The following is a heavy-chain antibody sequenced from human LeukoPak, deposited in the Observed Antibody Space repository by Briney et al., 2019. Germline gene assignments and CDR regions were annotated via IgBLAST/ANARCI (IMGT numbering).Heavy chain of an antibody. V-gene: IGHV1-69*05. D-gene: IGHD4-17*01. Sequence: SVKVSCKASGGTFSSYAISWVRQAPGQGLEWMGRIIPIFGTANYAQKFQGRVTITTDESTSTACMELSSLRSEDTAVYYCARDSVTTEGVFDYWGQGTLVTVSS. J-gene: IGHJ4*02. CDR1: GGTFSSYA. CDR2: IIPIFGTA. CDR3: ARDSVTTEGVFDY.